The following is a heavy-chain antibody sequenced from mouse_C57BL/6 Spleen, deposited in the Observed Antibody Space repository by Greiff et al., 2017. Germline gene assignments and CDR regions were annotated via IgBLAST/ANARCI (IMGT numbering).Heavy chain of an antibody. V-gene: IGHV5-17*01. CDR3: ANHYDYFYYAMDY. CDR2: ISSGSSTI. J-gene: IGHJ4*01. CDR1: GFTFSDYG. Sequence: EVKLQESGGGLVKPGGSLKLSCAASGFTFSDYGMHWVRQAPEKGLEWVAYISSGSSTISYADTVKGRFTISRDNAKNTLFLQMTSLRSEDTAMYYCANHYDYFYYAMDYWGQGTSVTVSS. D-gene: IGHD2-4*01.